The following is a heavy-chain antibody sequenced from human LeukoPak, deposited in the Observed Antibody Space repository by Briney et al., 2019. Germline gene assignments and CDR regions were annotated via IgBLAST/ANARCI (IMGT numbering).Heavy chain of an antibody. J-gene: IGHJ3*02. CDR3: SRWSFGSGSYAFDI. CDR1: SGSISSYY. D-gene: IGHD3-10*01. Sequence: SETLSLTCTFSSGSISSYYWNWVRQPPGKGLEWIGYIYYSRTTNYNPSLKSRATMSVDTSKTQFTLKLNSVTAAATAVYCCSRWSFGSGSYAFDIWGQGTMVTVSS. CDR2: IYYSRTT. V-gene: IGHV4-59*08.